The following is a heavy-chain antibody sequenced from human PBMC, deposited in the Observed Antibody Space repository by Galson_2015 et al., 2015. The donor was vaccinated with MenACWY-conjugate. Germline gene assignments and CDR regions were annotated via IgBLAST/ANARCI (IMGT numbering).Heavy chain of an antibody. CDR3: AIVSSRRGCPSPRLRAPEV. CDR2: VSFDGSET. J-gene: IGHJ1*01. Sequence: SLRLSCAASGFTFSNYDIHWVRQAPGKGLEWVADVSFDGSETYYADSVRGRFSISRDDSNKLVHLQMDYLTFEDTALYYCAIVSSRRGCPSPRLRAPEVWGQGILVVVSS. D-gene: IGHD5-12*01. V-gene: IGHV3-30*04. CDR1: GFTFSNYD.